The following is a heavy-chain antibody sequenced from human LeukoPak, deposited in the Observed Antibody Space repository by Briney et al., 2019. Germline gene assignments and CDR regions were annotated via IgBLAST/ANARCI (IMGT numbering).Heavy chain of an antibody. D-gene: IGHD5-18*01. Sequence: SGGSLRLSCAASGFTFSSYSMTWVRQAPGKGLEWVSYISSSGSTIYYADSVKGRFTISRDNAKNSLYLQMNSLRAEDTAVYYCARGQRGYSYGYYYYYYYMDVWGKGTTVTVSS. CDR1: GFTFSSYS. CDR2: ISSSGSTI. J-gene: IGHJ6*03. CDR3: ARGQRGYSYGYYYYYYYMDV. V-gene: IGHV3-48*04.